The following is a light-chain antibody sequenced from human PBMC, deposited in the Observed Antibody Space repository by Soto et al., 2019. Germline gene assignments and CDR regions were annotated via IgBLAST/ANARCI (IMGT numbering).Light chain of an antibody. CDR2: GIS. Sequence: DIQMTQSPSSLSASVGDRVTITCRASQSISNYLNWYQHKPGKAPKLLIYGISNLQGGVPSRFSGSGSGSDFTLTISSLQPEDFATYYWQQSFSTPYSFGQGTKLEIK. CDR3: QQSFSTPYS. V-gene: IGKV1-39*01. J-gene: IGKJ2*03. CDR1: QSISNY.